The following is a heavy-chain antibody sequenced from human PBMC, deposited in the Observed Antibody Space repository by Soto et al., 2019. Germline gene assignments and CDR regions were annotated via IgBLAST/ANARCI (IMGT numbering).Heavy chain of an antibody. V-gene: IGHV3-33*01. J-gene: IGHJ5*02. CDR3: ARDRVAGEGYP. CDR1: GFTFSSYG. Sequence: GGSLRLSCAASGFTFSSYGMHWVRQAPGKGLEWVAVIWYDGSNKYYADSVKGRFTISRDNSKNTLYLQMNSLRAEDTAVYYCARDRVAGEGYPWGQGTLVTVSS. D-gene: IGHD6-13*01. CDR2: IWYDGSNK.